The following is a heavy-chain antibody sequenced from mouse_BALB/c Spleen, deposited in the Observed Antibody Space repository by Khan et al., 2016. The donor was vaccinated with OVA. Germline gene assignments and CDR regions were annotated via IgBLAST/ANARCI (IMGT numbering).Heavy chain of an antibody. J-gene: IGHJ2*01. Sequence: VQLQQSGPELVKPWASVKISCKASGYSFTGYFMHWVLQSHGKSLEWIGRINPHIGETFYNQKFKGKATLTVDESSSTAHMELRSLASEDSAVYFCARIYGSDFDYWGQGTTLTVSS. CDR1: GYSFTGYF. CDR3: ARIYGSDFDY. D-gene: IGHD1-1*01. CDR2: INPHIGET. V-gene: IGHV1-20*02.